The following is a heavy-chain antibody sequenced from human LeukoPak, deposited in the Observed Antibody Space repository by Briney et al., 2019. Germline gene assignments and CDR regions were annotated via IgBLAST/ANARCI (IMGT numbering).Heavy chain of an antibody. CDR1: GFTVSSNY. V-gene: IGHV3-23*01. CDR2: ISGSGGST. CDR3: AKEPPIVVVITHSRLFDY. D-gene: IGHD3-22*01. Sequence: PGGSLRLSCAASGFTVSSNYMSWVRQAPGKGLEWVSAISGSGGSTYYADSVKGRFTISRDNSKNTLYLQMNSLRAEDTAVYYCAKEPPIVVVITHSRLFDYWGQGTLVTVSS. J-gene: IGHJ4*02.